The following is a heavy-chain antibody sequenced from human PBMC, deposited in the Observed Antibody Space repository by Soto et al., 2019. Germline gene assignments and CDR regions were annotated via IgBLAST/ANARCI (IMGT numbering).Heavy chain of an antibody. V-gene: IGHV1-8*01. CDR2: MNPNSGNT. J-gene: IGHJ6*02. D-gene: IGHD6-19*01. CDR1: GYTFTSYD. CDR3: ARELSSGWYYYYGMDV. Sequence: ASVKVSCKASGYTFTSYDINWVRQATGQGLEWMGWMNPNSGNTGYAQKFQGRVTMTRNTSISTAYMELSSLRSEDTAVYYCARELSSGWYYYYGMDVWGQGTTVTVSS.